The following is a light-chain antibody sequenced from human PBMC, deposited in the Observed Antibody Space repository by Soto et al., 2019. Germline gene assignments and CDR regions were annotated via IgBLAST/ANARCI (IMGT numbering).Light chain of an antibody. CDR2: DVT. CDR3: RSYAGSKPYV. Sequence: QSALTQPASVSGSPGQSITISCTGTSSDVGGYNYVSWYQQHPVKAPKLMIYDVTNRPSGVSDRFSGSKSGNTASLTVSGLQADEEADYYCRSYAGSKPYVLGTGTKVTVL. V-gene: IGLV2-14*01. CDR1: SSDVGGYNY. J-gene: IGLJ1*01.